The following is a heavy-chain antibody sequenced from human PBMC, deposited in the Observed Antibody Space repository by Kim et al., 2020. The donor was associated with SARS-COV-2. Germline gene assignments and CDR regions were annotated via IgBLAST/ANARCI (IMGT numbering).Heavy chain of an antibody. Sequence: PPLKSRVTISVDTSKNQFSLTLSSVTAADTAVYYCARARITMIVVVKYFDYWGQGTLVTVSS. V-gene: IGHV4-31*02. D-gene: IGHD3-22*01. CDR3: ARARITMIVVVKYFDY. J-gene: IGHJ4*02.